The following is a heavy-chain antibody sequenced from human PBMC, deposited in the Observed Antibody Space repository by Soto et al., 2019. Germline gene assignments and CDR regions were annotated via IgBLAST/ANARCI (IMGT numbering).Heavy chain of an antibody. Sequence: XKVSCQASGYTXTFYYINWVRQAPGQGLGWIGWINPNSVGTKYAQKFQGWVTMTRDTSIRTAYMELSRLRSDDTAVYYCARGSSWALYYFDYWGQGTLGTVSS. CDR1: GYTXTFYY. J-gene: IGHJ4*02. V-gene: IGHV1-2*04. CDR3: ARGSSWALYYFDY. D-gene: IGHD2-15*01. CDR2: INPNSVGT.